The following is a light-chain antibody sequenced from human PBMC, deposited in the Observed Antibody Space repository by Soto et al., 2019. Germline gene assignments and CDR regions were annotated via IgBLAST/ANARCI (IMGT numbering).Light chain of an antibody. CDR2: KIS. CDR1: QSLKDGDGNTY. CDR3: MQATHSMT. V-gene: IGKV2-24*01. J-gene: IGKJ4*01. Sequence: DVVLTQTPLSSPVTLGQPASISCRSSQSLKDGDGNTYLSWLQQRPGQPPRLLIYKISNRFPGVPDRFSGSGAETDFTLKISRVEAEDVGIYYCMQATHSMTFGGGTKVEIK.